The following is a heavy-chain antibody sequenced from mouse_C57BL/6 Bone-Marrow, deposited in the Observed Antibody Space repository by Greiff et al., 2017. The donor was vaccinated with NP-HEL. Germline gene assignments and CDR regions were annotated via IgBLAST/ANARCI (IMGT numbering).Heavy chain of an antibody. CDR2: IYPRSGNT. CDR3: ARRYYGRGAVDY. J-gene: IGHJ4*01. Sequence: QVQLKQSGAELARPGASVKLSCKASGYTFTSYGISWVKQRTGQGLEWIGEIYPRSGNTYYNEKFKGKATLTADKSSSTAYMELRSLTSEDSAVYFCARRYYGRGAVDYWGQGTSVTVSS. V-gene: IGHV1-81*01. D-gene: IGHD1-2*01. CDR1: GYTFTSYG.